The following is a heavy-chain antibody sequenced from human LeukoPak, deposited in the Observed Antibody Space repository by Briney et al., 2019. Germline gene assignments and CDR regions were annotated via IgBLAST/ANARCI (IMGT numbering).Heavy chain of an antibody. J-gene: IGHJ4*02. CDR1: GFTFSNYA. CDR3: AKWGDYDILTGYYVPDD. CDR2: ITGSDGSS. D-gene: IGHD3-9*01. Sequence: PGGSLRLSCVAYGFTFSNYAMSWVRQAPGKGLEWVSAITGSDGSSYYADSVKGRFTISRDNSKNTLYLQVNSLRAEDTAVYYCAKWGDYDILTGYYVPDDWGQGTLVTVSS. V-gene: IGHV3-23*01.